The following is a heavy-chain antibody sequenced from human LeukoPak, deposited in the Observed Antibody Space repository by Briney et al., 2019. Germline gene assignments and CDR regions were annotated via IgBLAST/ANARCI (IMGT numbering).Heavy chain of an antibody. CDR1: GFTFSSYS. J-gene: IGHJ4*02. Sequence: PGGSLRLSCAASGFTFSSYSMNWVRQPPGKGLEWVSYIGSSSSSIYYADSVKGRFTISRDSAKNSLYLQMNSLRDEDTAVYHCARALGLEIDYWGQGTLVTVSS. D-gene: IGHD3-3*01. V-gene: IGHV3-48*02. CDR3: ARALGLEIDY. CDR2: IGSSSSSI.